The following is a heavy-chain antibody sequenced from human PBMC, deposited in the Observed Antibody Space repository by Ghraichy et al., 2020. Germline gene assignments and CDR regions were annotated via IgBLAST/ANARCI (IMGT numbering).Heavy chain of an antibody. V-gene: IGHV1-24*01. Sequence: ASVKVSCTVSGYSLSELSMHWVRQAPGKGLEWMGGFNPEDDERLNAQEFEGRVTMTEDTSTDTAYMELRSLRFEDTAVYFCATDRSGSTFFGLWGQGTPVTVSS. CDR1: GYSLSELS. D-gene: IGHD1-26*01. J-gene: IGHJ4*02. CDR2: FNPEDDER. CDR3: ATDRSGSTFFGL.